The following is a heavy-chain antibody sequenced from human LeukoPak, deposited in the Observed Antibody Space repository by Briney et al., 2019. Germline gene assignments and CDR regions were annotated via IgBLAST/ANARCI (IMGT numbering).Heavy chain of an antibody. CDR3: ARELGAFDI. D-gene: IGHD7-27*01. J-gene: IGHJ3*02. CDR1: GFTLSSYT. Sequence: PGGSLRLSCAASGFTLSSYTMNWVRQAPGKGLEWVSSISSSSSYIYYADSLKGRFTISRDNAKNSLYLQMNSLRAEDTAVYYCARELGAFDIWGQGTMVTVSS. V-gene: IGHV3-21*01. CDR2: ISSSSSYI.